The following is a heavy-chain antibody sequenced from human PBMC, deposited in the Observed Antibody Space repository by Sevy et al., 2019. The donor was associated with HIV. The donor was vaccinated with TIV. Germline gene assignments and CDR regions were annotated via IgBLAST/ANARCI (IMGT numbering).Heavy chain of an antibody. V-gene: IGHV4-31*03. J-gene: IGHJ6*02. Sequence: KQSQTLSLTCTVSGGSISSGGYYWSWIRQHPGKGLEWIGYIYYSGSTYYNPSLKSRVTISVDTSKNQFSLKLSSVTAADTAVYYCARDGSSIPYGMDVWGQGTTVTVSS. CDR1: GGSISSGGYY. CDR3: ARDGSSIPYGMDV. CDR2: IYYSGST. D-gene: IGHD6-6*01.